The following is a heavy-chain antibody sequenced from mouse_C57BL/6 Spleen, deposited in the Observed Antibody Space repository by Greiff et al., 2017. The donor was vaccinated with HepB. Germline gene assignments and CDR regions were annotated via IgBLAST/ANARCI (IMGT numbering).Heavy chain of an antibody. CDR2: IDPSDSYT. CDR1: GYTFTSYW. J-gene: IGHJ3*01. CDR3: ARWRDPQTWFAY. D-gene: IGHD3-2*02. V-gene: IGHV1-59*01. Sequence: VQLQQPGAELVRPGTSVKLSCKASGYTFTSYWMHWVKQRPGQGLEWIGVIDPSDSYTNYNQKFKGKATLTVDTSSSTAYMQLSSLTSEDSAVYYCARWRDPQTWFAYWGQGTLVTVSA.